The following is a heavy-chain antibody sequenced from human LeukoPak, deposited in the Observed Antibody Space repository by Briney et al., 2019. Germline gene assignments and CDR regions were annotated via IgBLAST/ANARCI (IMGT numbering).Heavy chain of an antibody. CDR3: AKARYGDYVAPVGGPFDY. D-gene: IGHD4-17*01. V-gene: IGHV3-23*01. Sequence: GGSLRLSCAASGFTFSSYAMSWVRQAPGKGLEWVSAISGSGGSTYYADSVKGWFTISRDNSKNTLYLQMNSLRAEDTAVYYCAKARYGDYVAPVGGPFDYWGQGTLVTVSS. J-gene: IGHJ4*02. CDR1: GFTFSSYA. CDR2: ISGSGGST.